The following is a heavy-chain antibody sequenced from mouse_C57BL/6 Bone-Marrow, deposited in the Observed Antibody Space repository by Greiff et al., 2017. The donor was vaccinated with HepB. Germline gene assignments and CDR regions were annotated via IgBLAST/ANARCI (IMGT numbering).Heavy chain of an antibody. D-gene: IGHD1-1*01. CDR2: ISSGSSTI. CDR3: ARNYGSDY. V-gene: IGHV5-17*01. CDR1: GFTFSDYG. Sequence: EVKLMESGGGLVKPGGSLKLSCAASGFTFSDYGMHWVRQAPEKGLEWVAYISSGSSTIYYADTVKGRFTISRDNAKNTLFLQMTSLRSEDTAMYYCARNYGSDYWGQGTTLPVSS. J-gene: IGHJ2*01.